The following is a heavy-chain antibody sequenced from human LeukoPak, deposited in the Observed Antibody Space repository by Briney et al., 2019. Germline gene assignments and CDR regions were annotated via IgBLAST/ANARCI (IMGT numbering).Heavy chain of an antibody. D-gene: IGHD5-12*01. V-gene: IGHV3-53*04. CDR1: GFTITDNY. J-gene: IGHJ4*02. Sequence: PGGSLRCCCVASGFTITDNYMSWMRQARGKGRQSVSFIYRNTRAYYSESVKGRFTLSRHNSKNTLYLQMTSLRAEDPDVYYCARHYSGYIYYFDYWGQGTLVTVSS. CDR2: IYRNTRA. CDR3: ARHYSGYIYYFDY.